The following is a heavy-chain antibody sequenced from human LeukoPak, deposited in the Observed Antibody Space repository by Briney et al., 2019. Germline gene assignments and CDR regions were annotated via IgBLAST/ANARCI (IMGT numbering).Heavy chain of an antibody. D-gene: IGHD1-7*01. J-gene: IGHJ6*03. V-gene: IGHV1-69*05. CDR2: LIPIFGTA. CDR1: RSTFSSYA. Sequence: SLKVSCKASRSTFSSYAISWVRQAPGQGLEWIGGLIPIFGTANYAQKFQGRVTITTDKSTSTAYMELSSLRSEDTAVYYCARGQHWNYTDYYYYYMDVWGKGTTVTVSS. CDR3: ARGQHWNYTDYYYYYMDV.